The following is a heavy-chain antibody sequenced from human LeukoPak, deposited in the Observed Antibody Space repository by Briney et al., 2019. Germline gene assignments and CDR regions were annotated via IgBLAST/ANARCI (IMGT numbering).Heavy chain of an antibody. CDR1: GGSISSSSYY. D-gene: IGHD6-19*01. J-gene: IGHJ3*02. CDR2: IYYSGST. V-gene: IGHV4-39*01. Sequence: PSETLSLTCTVSGGSISSSSYYWGWIRQPPGKGLEWIGSIYYSGSTYYNPSLKSRVTISVDTSKNQFSLKLSSVTAADTAVYYCARQCHIAVAGMIWCRTPDIWGQGTMVTVSS. CDR3: ARQCHIAVAGMIWCRTPDI.